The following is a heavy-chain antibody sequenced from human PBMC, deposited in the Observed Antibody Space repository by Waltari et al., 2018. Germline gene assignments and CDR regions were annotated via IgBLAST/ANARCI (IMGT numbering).Heavy chain of an antibody. CDR2: IYYSGST. CDR1: GGSISSSSYY. Sequence: QLQLQESGPGLVKPSETLSLTCTVSGGSISSSSYYWGWIRQPPGKGLEWIGSIYYSGSTDYNPSLKSRVTISVDTSKNQFSLKLSSVTAADTAVYYCASGHSSSNWFDPWGQGTLVTVSS. CDR3: ASGHSSSNWFDP. D-gene: IGHD6-13*01. J-gene: IGHJ5*02. V-gene: IGHV4-39*07.